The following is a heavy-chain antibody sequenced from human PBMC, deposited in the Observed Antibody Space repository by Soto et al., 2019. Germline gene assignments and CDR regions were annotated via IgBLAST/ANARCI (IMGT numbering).Heavy chain of an antibody. CDR1: GDSVSSNSAA. D-gene: IGHD7-27*01. J-gene: IGHJ4*02. CDR3: ARDALTALGILHTGYFDY. CDR2: TYYRSKWYN. V-gene: IGHV6-1*01. Sequence: SQTLSLTCAISGDSVSSNSAAWNWIRQSPSRGLEWLGRTYYRSKWYNDYAVSVKSRITINPDTSKNQFSLQLNSVTPEDTAVYYCARDALTALGILHTGYFDYWGQGTLVTVSS.